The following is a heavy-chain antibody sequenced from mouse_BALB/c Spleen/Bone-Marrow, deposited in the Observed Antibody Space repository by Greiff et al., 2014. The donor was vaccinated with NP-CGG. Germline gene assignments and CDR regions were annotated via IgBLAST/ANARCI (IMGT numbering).Heavy chain of an antibody. V-gene: IGHV1-20*02. J-gene: IGHJ2*01. CDR2: INPYNGDT. CDR1: GYSFTGYF. Sequence: EVQLQQSGPELVKPGASVKISCKASGYSFTGYFMNWVMQSHGKSLEWIGRINPYNGDTFYNQKFKGKATLTVDKSSSTAHMELRSPASEDSAVYYCASSFITTAYYFDYWGQGTTLTVSS. D-gene: IGHD1-2*01. CDR3: ASSFITTAYYFDY.